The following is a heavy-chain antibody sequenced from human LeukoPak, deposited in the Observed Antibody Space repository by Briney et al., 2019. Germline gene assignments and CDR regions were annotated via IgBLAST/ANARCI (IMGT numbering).Heavy chain of an antibody. CDR2: ISAYNGNT. J-gene: IGHJ6*02. V-gene: IGHV1-18*01. CDR1: GYTFTNYG. D-gene: IGHD6-13*01. Sequence: ASVKVSCKASGYTFTNYGISWVRQAPGQGLEWMGWISAYNGNTNYAQKLQGRVTMTTDTSTSTAYMELRSLRSDDTAVYYCARDDSSSWNYYYYGMDVWGQGTTVTVSS. CDR3: ARDDSSSWNYYYYGMDV.